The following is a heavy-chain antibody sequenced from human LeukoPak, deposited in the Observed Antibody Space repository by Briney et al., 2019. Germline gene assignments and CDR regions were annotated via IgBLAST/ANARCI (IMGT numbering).Heavy chain of an antibody. D-gene: IGHD6-13*01. Sequence: ASVKVSCKASGYTFIDYYMHWVRQAPGQGLEWMGWINPNSGATQYAQKFQGRVTMTRDRSISTAYMEMSRLKSDNTAVYYCARGVGSSWSWFDPWGQGTLVTVSS. V-gene: IGHV1-2*02. CDR2: INPNSGAT. CDR3: ARGVGSSWSWFDP. J-gene: IGHJ5*02. CDR1: GYTFIDYY.